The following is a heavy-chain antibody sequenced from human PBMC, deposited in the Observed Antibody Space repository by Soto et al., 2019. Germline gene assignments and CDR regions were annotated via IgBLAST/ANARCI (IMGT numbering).Heavy chain of an antibody. CDR2: LYNHGKT. J-gene: IGHJ4*01. V-gene: IGHV3-53*01. CDR1: GFIVSSSH. D-gene: IGHD3-10*01. CDR3: ARDSGYGSGASVNHYLDY. Sequence: GGSLSLSCVVSGFIVSSSHMIWVRQAPGKGLEGVSILYNHGKTNYVDSVKGRFTITRDNSKNTVYLQMNSLRVEDTAIYYCARDSGYGSGASVNHYLDYWGHGTLVTVSS.